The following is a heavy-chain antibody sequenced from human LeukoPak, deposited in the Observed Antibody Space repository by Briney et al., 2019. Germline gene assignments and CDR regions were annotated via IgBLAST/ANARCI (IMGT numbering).Heavy chain of an antibody. D-gene: IGHD4-23*01. Sequence: ASGKVSCKASGYTFTNYGISWVRQAPGQGLELVGWISAYNGGTNYAQKFQGRVTLTTDTSTTTAYMELRSLRSDDTAVYYCARAGAAYGGDPTYWGQGTLVTVSS. J-gene: IGHJ4*02. V-gene: IGHV1-18*01. CDR1: GYTFTNYG. CDR2: ISAYNGGT. CDR3: ARAGAAYGGDPTY.